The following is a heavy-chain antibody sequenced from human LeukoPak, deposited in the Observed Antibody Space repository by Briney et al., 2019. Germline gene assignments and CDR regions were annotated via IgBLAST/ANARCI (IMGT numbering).Heavy chain of an antibody. CDR1: GFTFSSYG. CDR3: ATISYDLPY. CDR2: ISYDGSNK. Sequence: GGSLRLSCAASGFTFSSYGMHWVRQAPGKGLEWVAVISYDGSNKYYADSVKGRFTISRDKTKNTLYLQMNSLRAEDTAVYYCATISYDLPYWGQGTLVTVSS. J-gene: IGHJ4*02. D-gene: IGHD3-22*01. V-gene: IGHV3-30*03.